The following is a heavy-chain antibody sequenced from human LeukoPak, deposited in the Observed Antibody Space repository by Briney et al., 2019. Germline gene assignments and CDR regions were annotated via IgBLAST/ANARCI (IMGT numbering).Heavy chain of an antibody. V-gene: IGHV1-18*01. CDR3: ARDRAEVWSGIAVAGTRLLDY. Sequence: ASVKVSCKASGYTFTNYGISGVRQAGGKGGEGMGWISAYNGNTNYAQKLQGRVTMTTDTSTSTAYMELRSLRSDDTAVYYCARDRAEVWSGIAVAGTRLLDYWGQGTLVTVSS. J-gene: IGHJ4*02. D-gene: IGHD6-19*01. CDR1: GYTFTNYG. CDR2: ISAYNGNT.